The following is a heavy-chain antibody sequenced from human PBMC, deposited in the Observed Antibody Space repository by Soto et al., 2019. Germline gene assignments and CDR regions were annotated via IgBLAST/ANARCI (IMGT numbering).Heavy chain of an antibody. CDR3: ARQTAMALFYFDY. J-gene: IGHJ4*02. CDR2: IYHSGST. CDR1: GDSISSGGYS. V-gene: IGHV4-30-2*01. Sequence: QLQLQESGSGLVKPSQTLSLTCAVSGDSISSGGYSWSWIRQPPGKGLEWIGYIYHSGSTYYNPSLKSRVTISVDRSKNQFSLKLSSVTAADTAVYYCARQTAMALFYFDYWGQGTLVTVSS. D-gene: IGHD5-18*01.